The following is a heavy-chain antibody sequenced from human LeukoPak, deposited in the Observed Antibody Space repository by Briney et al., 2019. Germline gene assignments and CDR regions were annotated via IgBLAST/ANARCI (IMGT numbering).Heavy chain of an antibody. D-gene: IGHD6-19*01. Sequence: PGGSLRLSCAASGFTFSSYAMHWVRQAPGKGLEWVAVISYDGSNKYYADSVKGRFTISRDNSKNTLYLQMNSLRAEDTAMYYCAREGYSSGHFDYWGQGTLVTVSS. J-gene: IGHJ4*02. V-gene: IGHV3-30-3*01. CDR1: GFTFSSYA. CDR2: ISYDGSNK. CDR3: AREGYSSGHFDY.